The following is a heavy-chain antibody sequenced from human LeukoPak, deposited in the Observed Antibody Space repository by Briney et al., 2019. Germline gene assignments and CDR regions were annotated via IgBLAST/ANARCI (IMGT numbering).Heavy chain of an antibody. D-gene: IGHD5-24*01. CDR3: ARGRRTTISKY. V-gene: IGHV1-18*01. CDR2: VSPNTGKT. CDR1: GYTFPDYG. Sequence: ASVKVSCKASGYTFPDYGVSWVRQAPGPGLEWMGWVSPNTGKTNYAQRFHDRVTMTTDTSTTTAYMELKSLTSDDTAVYYCARGRRTTISKYWGQGTRVTVSS. J-gene: IGHJ4*02.